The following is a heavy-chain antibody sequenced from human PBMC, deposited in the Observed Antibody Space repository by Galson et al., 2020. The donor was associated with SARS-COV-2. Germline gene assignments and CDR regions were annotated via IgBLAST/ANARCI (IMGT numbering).Heavy chain of an antibody. J-gene: IGHJ4*02. D-gene: IGHD3-16*01. Sequence: LGESLKISCAASGFTFKSHWMDWVRQVPGKGLEWVLHINIDGSVTRYADSVKGRFTISRDNGEDTLYLQMNSLRVEDTAVDYCVRGGAFGTREGDFGGQGTRVTVSS. CDR1: GFTFKSHW. CDR3: VRGGAFGTREGDF. V-gene: IGHV3-74*01. CDR2: INIDGSVT.